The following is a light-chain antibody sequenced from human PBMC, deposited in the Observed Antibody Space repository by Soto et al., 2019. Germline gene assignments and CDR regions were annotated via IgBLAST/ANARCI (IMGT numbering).Light chain of an antibody. J-gene: IGLJ1*01. Sequence: QSALTQSASVSGSPGQSITISCTGTSSDVGNYNYVSWCQQHPGEVPKLIIFNVNNRPSGVSNRFSGSKSGNTASLTISGLQAEDEADYYCSSFTSSTTYVFGTGTKLTVL. CDR1: SSDVGNYNY. V-gene: IGLV2-14*01. CDR2: NVN. CDR3: SSFTSSTTYV.